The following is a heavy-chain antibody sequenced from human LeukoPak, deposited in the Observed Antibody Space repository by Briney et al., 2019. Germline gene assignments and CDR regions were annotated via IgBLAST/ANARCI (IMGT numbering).Heavy chain of an antibody. CDR2: IDTNSGKT. D-gene: IGHD6-13*01. Sequence: ASVKVSCKASGYTYTTDGISWVRQAPGQGLEWMGWIDTNSGKTNYAQKFQGRVTMTSDTSTSTAYMELRSLRSDDTAVYYCARDRGIAEADSFDPWGQGTLVTVSS. CDR3: ARDRGIAEADSFDP. CDR1: GYTYTTDG. J-gene: IGHJ5*02. V-gene: IGHV1-18*01.